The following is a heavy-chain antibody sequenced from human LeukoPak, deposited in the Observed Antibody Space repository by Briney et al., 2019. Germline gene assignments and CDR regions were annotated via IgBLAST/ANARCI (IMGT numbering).Heavy chain of an antibody. V-gene: IGHV1-2*02. J-gene: IGHJ3*02. CDR1: GYTFTGNF. CDR2: INPNNGDT. D-gene: IGHD2-15*01. Sequence: ASVKISCKTSGYTFTGNFMHWVRQAPGQGPEWMGWINPNNGDTNYAQKFQGRVTMTRVTSITTAYMELSSLRSDDTAVYFCAKVREVGTNIEVVVVDISGAFDMWGQGTKVTVSS. CDR3: AKVREVGTNIEVVVVDISGAFDM.